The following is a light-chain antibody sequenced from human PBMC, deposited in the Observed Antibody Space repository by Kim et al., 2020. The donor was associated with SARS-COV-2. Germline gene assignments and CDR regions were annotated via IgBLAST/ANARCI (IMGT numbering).Light chain of an antibody. V-gene: IGKV1-5*03. CDR2: RAS. J-gene: IGKJ1*01. CDR3: QQYDNYSWA. CDR1: QSISIW. Sequence: DIQMTQSPSTLSASVGDRVTITCRASQSISIWLAWYQQKPGKAPKLLIYRASHLESGVPSRFSGSGSGTEFTLTITSLQPDDFATYYSQQYDNYSWAFCQGTKVDIK.